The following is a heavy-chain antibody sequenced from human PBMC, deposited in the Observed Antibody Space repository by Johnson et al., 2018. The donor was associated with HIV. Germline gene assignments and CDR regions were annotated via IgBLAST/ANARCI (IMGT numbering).Heavy chain of an antibody. CDR3: ARDGRDLVTRGSFDV. V-gene: IGHV3-30-3*01. D-gene: IGHD3-9*01. CDR1: EFTFSNYA. CDR2: ISYDGSSK. Sequence: QMLLVESGGGVVQPGRSLKLSCAASEFTFSNYAMHWVRQAPGKGLEWVAVISYDGSSKYYADSVKGRFTISRDNSKNTLNLQMNSLRPEDTAVYYCARDGRDLVTRGSFDVWGQGTVVTVSS. J-gene: IGHJ3*01.